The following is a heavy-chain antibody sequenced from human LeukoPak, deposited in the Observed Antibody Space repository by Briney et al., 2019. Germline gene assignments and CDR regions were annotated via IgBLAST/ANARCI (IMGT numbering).Heavy chain of an antibody. CDR3: AKADWELGFDY. CDR1: GFTFSDYY. CDR2: VSTSGSTI. J-gene: IGHJ4*02. D-gene: IGHD1-26*01. Sequence: GGSLRLSCAASGFTFSDYYMSWIRQAPGKGLEWVSYVSTSGSTIYNADSVKGRFTISRDNAKNSLYLQMNSLRAEDTAVYYCAKADWELGFDYWDQGTLVTVSS. V-gene: IGHV3-11*04.